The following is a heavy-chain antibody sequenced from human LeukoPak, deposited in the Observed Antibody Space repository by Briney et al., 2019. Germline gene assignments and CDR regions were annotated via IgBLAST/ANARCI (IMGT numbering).Heavy chain of an antibody. CDR2: IYYSGST. CDR3: ARVEVDWLLLTPGAFDI. J-gene: IGHJ3*02. CDR1: GGSISSSSYY. D-gene: IGHD3-9*01. V-gene: IGHV4-39*01. Sequence: PSETLSLTCTVSGGSISSSSYYWGWIRQPPGKGLEWIGSIYYSGSTYYNPSLKSRVPISVDTSKNQFSLKLSSVTAADTAVYYCARVEVDWLLLTPGAFDIWGQGTMVTVSS.